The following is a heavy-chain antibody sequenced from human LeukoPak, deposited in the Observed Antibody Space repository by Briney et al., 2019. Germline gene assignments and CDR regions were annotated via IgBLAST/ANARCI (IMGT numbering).Heavy chain of an antibody. CDR1: GFIFSSYG. CDR2: IQPDGSDK. Sequence: GGSLRLSCAASGFIFSSYGMSWVRQAPGKGPEWVAKIQPDGSDKYYVDSVKGRFTISRDNAKNSVYLQMSSLRAEDTAVYYCASGSELRGQGTLVTVSS. D-gene: IGHD3-10*01. CDR3: ASGSEL. J-gene: IGHJ4*02. V-gene: IGHV3-7*01.